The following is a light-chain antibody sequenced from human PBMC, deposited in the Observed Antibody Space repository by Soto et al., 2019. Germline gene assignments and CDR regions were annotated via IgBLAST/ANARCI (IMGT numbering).Light chain of an antibody. CDR3: SSYTSSSTPFCV. V-gene: IGLV2-14*01. CDR1: SSDVGGYNY. Sequence: QSALTQPASVSGSPGQSLTISCTGTSSDVGGYNYVSWYQQHPGKAPKLVIYDVSNRPSGVSNRFSGSKSGNTASLTISGLQAEDEADYYCSSYTSSSTPFCVFGTGTKVTVL. CDR2: DVS. J-gene: IGLJ1*01.